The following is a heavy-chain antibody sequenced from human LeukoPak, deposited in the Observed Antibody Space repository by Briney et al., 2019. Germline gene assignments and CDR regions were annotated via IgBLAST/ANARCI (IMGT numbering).Heavy chain of an antibody. D-gene: IGHD3-3*01. CDR1: GGSISSYY. Sequence: ESSETLSLTCTVSGGSISSYYWSWIRQPPGKGLEWIGYIYYSGSTNYNPSLKSRVTISVDTSKNQFSLKLSSVTAADTAVYYCARATDYDFWSGYSSWGHLNWFDPWGQGTLVTVSS. V-gene: IGHV4-59*01. CDR3: ARATDYDFWSGYSSWGHLNWFDP. CDR2: IYYSGST. J-gene: IGHJ5*02.